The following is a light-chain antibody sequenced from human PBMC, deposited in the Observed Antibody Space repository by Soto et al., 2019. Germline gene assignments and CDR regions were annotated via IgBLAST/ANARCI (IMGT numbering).Light chain of an antibody. CDR3: QQYYSTPT. Sequence: DIVMTQSPDSLAVSLGERATINCKSSQSVLYSSNNKNYLAWYQQKSGQPPKLLIYWASTRESGVPDRFSGSGSETDFTLTISRLQAEDVAVYYCQQYYSTPTFGGGTKVEIK. CDR2: WAS. V-gene: IGKV4-1*01. CDR1: QSVLYSSNNKNY. J-gene: IGKJ4*01.